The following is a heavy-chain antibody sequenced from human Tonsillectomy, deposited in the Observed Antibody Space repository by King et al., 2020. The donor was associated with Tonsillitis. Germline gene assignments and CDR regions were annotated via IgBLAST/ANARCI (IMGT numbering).Heavy chain of an antibody. D-gene: IGHD6-13*01. V-gene: IGHV3-21*01. CDR2: ISSSSYI. CDR3: ARGSSSWDLEDY. J-gene: IGHJ4*02. CDR1: GFTFSSYS. Sequence: VQLVESGGGLVKPGGSLRLSCAASGFTFSSYSMNWVRQAPGKGLEWVSSISSSSYIYYADSVKGRFTISRDNAKNSLYLQMNSLRAEDTAVYYCARGSSSWDLEDYWGQGTLVTVSS.